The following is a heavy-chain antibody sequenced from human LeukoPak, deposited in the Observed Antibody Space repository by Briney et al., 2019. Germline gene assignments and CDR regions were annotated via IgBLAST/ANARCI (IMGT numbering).Heavy chain of an antibody. D-gene: IGHD3-16*01. CDR2: ISTTSGNI. Sequence: GGSLRLSCAASGFTFSSYSMNWVRQAPGKGLEWVAAISTTSGNIYYADSVKGRFTISRDNAKNSLYLQMNSLRAEDTAVYYCARDRSGWGTDSYFDYWGQGTLVTVSS. CDR1: GFTFSSYS. V-gene: IGHV3-21*01. J-gene: IGHJ4*02. CDR3: ARDRSGWGTDSYFDY.